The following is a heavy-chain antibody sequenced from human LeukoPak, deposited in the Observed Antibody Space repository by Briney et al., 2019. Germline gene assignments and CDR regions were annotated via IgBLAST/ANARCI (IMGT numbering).Heavy chain of an antibody. V-gene: IGHV3-7*01. Sequence: PGGSLRLSCVASGFTFSSYWMSWVRQAPGKGLEWVANIKQDESEKYYVDSVKGRFTISRDNAKNSLYLQMNSLRAEDTALYYCARGNGQWAYWGQGTLVTVSS. CDR1: GFTFSSYW. J-gene: IGHJ4*02. CDR3: ARGNGQWAY. CDR2: IKQDESEK. D-gene: IGHD2-8*01.